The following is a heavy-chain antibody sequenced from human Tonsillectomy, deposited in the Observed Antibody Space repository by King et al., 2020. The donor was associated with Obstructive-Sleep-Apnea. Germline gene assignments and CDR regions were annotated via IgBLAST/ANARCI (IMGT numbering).Heavy chain of an antibody. CDR3: AKVGGSGSYYGYYFDY. CDR1: GFIFSSYC. V-gene: IGHV3-30*18. D-gene: IGHD3-10*01. J-gene: IGHJ4*02. Sequence: VQLVESGGGVVQPGRSLRLSCAASGFIFSSYCMHWVRQAPGKGLEWVAVISYDGSNKYYADSVKGRFTISRDNSKNTLYLQMNSRRAEDTAVYYCAKVGGSGSYYGYYFDYWGQGTLVTVSS. CDR2: ISYDGSNK.